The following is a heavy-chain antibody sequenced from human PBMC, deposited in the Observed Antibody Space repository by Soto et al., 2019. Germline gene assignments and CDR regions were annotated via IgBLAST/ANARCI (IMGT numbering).Heavy chain of an antibody. Sequence: PSETLSLTCTVSGGSISSGGYYWSWIRQHPGKGLEWIGYIYYSGSTYYNPSLKSRVTISVGTSKNQFSLKLSSVTAADTAVYYCARAQDYYDSSGYYYYGMDVWGQGTTVTVSS. CDR1: GGSISSGGYY. V-gene: IGHV4-31*03. CDR2: IYYSGST. J-gene: IGHJ6*02. CDR3: ARAQDYYDSSGYYYYGMDV. D-gene: IGHD3-22*01.